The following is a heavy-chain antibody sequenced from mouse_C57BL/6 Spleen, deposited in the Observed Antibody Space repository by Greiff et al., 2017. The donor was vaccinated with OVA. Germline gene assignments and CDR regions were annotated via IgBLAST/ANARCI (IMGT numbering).Heavy chain of an antibody. CDR3: ARRELGRDYFDY. V-gene: IGHV1-59*01. CDR2: IDPSDSYT. D-gene: IGHD4-1*01. Sequence: QVQLQQSGAELVRPGTSVKLSCKASGYTFTSYWMHWVKQRPGQGLEWIGVIDPSDSYTNYNQKFKGKATLTVDTSSSTAYMQLSSLTSEDSAVYYCARRELGRDYFDYWGQGTTLTVSS. J-gene: IGHJ2*01. CDR1: GYTFTSYW.